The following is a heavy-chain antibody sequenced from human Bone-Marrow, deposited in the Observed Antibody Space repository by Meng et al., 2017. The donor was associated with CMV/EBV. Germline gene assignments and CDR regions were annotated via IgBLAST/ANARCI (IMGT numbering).Heavy chain of an antibody. V-gene: IGHV3-7*01. J-gene: IGHJ1*01. CDR2: INQDGSEK. Sequence: GGSLRLSCSASGFTFSSYWMSWVRQAPGKGLEWVANINQDGSEKYYVDSVKGRFTISRDNAKNSLYLQMNSLRAEDTAVYYCASGNPMEGNAYWGQGTLVTVSS. CDR1: GFTFSSYW. D-gene: IGHD2-2*01. CDR3: ASGNPMEGNAY.